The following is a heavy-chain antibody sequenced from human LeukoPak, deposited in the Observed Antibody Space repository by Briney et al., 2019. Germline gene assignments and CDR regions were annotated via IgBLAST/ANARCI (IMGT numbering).Heavy chain of an antibody. CDR1: GGSISSGSYY. CDR2: IYTSGST. CDR3: ARFGKGSSWYV. J-gene: IGHJ4*02. Sequence: SETLSLTCTVSGGSISSGSYYWSWIRQPAGKGLEWIGRIYTSGSTNYNPSLKSRVTISVDTSKNQFSLKLSSVTAADTTVYYCARFGKGSSWYVWGQGTLVTVSS. D-gene: IGHD6-13*01. V-gene: IGHV4-61*02.